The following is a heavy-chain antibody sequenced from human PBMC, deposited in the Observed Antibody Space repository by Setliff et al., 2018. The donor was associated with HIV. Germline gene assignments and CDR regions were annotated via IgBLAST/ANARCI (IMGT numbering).Heavy chain of an antibody. CDR2: INQDGSEK. CDR3: ARGQTTGEY. V-gene: IGHV3-7*01. Sequence: LRLSCAASGFTFSSYWIIWVRQAPGKGLEWVANINQDGSEKYYVDSVKGRFTISRDNAKNSLYLQMNSLTAEDTAVYYCARGQTTGEYWGQGTLVTVSS. J-gene: IGHJ4*02. D-gene: IGHD4-17*01. CDR1: GFTFSSYW.